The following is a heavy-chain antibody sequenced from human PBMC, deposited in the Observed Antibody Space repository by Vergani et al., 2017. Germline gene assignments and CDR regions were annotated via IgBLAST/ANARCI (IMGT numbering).Heavy chain of an antibody. D-gene: IGHD3-3*01. V-gene: IGHV1-46*01. CDR3: ARDPSLEWLFPSINWFDP. CDR2: INPSGGST. CDR1: GYTFTSYY. Sequence: QVQLVQSGAEVKKPGASVKVSCKASGYTFTSYYMHWVRPAPGQGLEWMGIINPSGGSTSYAQKFQGRVTMTRDTSTSTVYMELSSLRSEDTAVYYCARDPSLEWLFPSINWFDPWGQGTLVTVSS. J-gene: IGHJ5*02.